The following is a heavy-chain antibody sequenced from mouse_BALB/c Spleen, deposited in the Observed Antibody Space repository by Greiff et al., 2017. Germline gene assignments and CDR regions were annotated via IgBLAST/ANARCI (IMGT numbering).Heavy chain of an antibody. Sequence: EVKLVETGGGLVQPKGSLKLSCAASGFTFNTNAMNWVRQAPGKGLEWVARIRSKSNNYATYYSDSVKDRFTISRDDSQSMLYLQMNNLKTEDTAMYYCVRASWDYYAMDYWGQGTSVTVSS. CDR1: GFTFNTNA. D-gene: IGHD4-1*01. J-gene: IGHJ4*01. CDR2: IRSKSNNYAT. V-gene: IGHV10S3*01. CDR3: VRASWDYYAMDY.